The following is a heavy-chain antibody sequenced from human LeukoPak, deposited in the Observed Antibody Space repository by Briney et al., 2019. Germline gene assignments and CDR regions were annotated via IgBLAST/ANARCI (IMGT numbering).Heavy chain of an antibody. CDR2: IYYSGST. CDR3: AREKGSYSLFGY. CDR1: GGSISSSGYY. V-gene: IGHV4-39*07. Sequence: PSETLSLTCTVSGGSISSSGYYWGWIRQPPGKGLEWIGSIYYSGSTYYNPSLKSRVTIFVDTSKNQFSLKLSSVAAADTAVYYCAREKGSYSLFGYWGQGTLVTVSS. D-gene: IGHD1-26*01. J-gene: IGHJ4*02.